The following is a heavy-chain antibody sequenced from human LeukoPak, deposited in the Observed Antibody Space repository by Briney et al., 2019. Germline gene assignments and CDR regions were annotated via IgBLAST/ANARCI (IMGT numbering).Heavy chain of an antibody. CDR2: ITGSGGNT. V-gene: IGHV3-23*01. D-gene: IGHD3-10*01. J-gene: IGHJ4*02. Sequence: GGSLRLSCAASGFAFASFALTWVRQAPGKGLEWVSTITGSGGNTYYADSVKGRFTISRDNSKNTLYLQMNSLRAEDTAVFYCAKDFLPNMVLGFDYWGQATLVSVSS. CDR1: GFAFASFA. CDR3: AKDFLPNMVLGFDY.